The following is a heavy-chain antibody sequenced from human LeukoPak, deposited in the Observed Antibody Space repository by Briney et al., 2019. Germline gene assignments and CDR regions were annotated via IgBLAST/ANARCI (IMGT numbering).Heavy chain of an antibody. V-gene: IGHV3-23*01. CDR3: AKGVEVATPFYFVY. J-gene: IGHJ4*02. CDR2: VSGGGGNT. CDR1: GFTFSTYA. Sequence: GGSLRLSCAASGFTFSTYAMSWVRQAPGKGLEWVSAVSGGGGNTYYANSVKGRFTISRDNSKNTLYLQMNSLRAEDTAVYYCAKGVEVATPFYFVYWGQGTLVTVSS. D-gene: IGHD6-19*01.